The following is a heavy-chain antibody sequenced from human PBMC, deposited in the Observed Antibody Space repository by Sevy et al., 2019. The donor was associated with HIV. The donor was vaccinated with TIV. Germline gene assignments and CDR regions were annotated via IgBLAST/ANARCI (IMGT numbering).Heavy chain of an antibody. J-gene: IGHJ3*02. V-gene: IGHV3-64D*06. D-gene: IGHD5-18*01. CDR2: ISSNGGST. CDR3: VKGSYSYGDKDYDAFDI. CDR1: GFTFSSYA. Sequence: GGSLRLSCSASGFTFSSYAMHWVRQAPGKGLEYVSAISSNGGSTYYVDSVKGRFTISRDNSKNTLYLQMSSLRAEDTAVYYCVKGSYSYGDKDYDAFDIWGQGTMVTVSS.